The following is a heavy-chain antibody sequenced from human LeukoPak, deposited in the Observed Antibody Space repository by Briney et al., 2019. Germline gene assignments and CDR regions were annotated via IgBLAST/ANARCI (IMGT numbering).Heavy chain of an antibody. CDR2: IYYSGST. V-gene: IGHV4-31*03. CDR3: ARDPRTEGNFDY. D-gene: IGHD1-14*01. CDR1: GGSISSGGYY. J-gene: IGHJ4*02. Sequence: SETLSLTCTVSGGSISSGGYYWSWIRQHPGKGLEWIGYIYYSGSTYYNPSLKSRVTISVDTSKNQFSLKLSSVTAADTAVYYCARDPRTEGNFDYWGQGTLVTVSS.